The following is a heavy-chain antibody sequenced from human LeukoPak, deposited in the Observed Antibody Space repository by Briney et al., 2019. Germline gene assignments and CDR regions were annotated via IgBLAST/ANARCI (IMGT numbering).Heavy chain of an antibody. CDR1: GFTFTSHD. CDR3: ARDARGAAAADGAFDL. V-gene: IGHV1-8*01. Sequence: GASVKVSCKASGFTFTSHDFNWVRQATGQGLEWMGWMNPNSGNTGYAQKFQGRVTMTRDTSLSTAYMELSSLRSEDTAMYYCARDARGAAAADGAFDLWGQGTVVTVSS. J-gene: IGHJ3*01. CDR2: MNPNSGNT. D-gene: IGHD6-13*01.